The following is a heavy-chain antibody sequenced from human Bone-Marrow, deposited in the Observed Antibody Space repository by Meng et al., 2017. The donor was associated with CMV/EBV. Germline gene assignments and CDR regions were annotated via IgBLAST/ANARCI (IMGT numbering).Heavy chain of an antibody. J-gene: IGHJ4*02. CDR2: INPNNGGT. D-gene: IGHD3-22*01. CDR3: ARTMYSFDSRCPFDY. V-gene: IGHV1-2*02. Sequence: ASVKVSCKASGYTFIDYYIHWVRQAPGQGLEWMGWINPNNGGTNYAQKFQGRVTMTRDTSINKAHMELSRLKYDDTAVYYCARTMYSFDSRCPFDYWGRGTLVTVSS. CDR1: GYTFIDYY.